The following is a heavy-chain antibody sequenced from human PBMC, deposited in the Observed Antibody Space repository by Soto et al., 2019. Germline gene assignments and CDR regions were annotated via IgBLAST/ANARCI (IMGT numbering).Heavy chain of an antibody. CDR3: ARYNAASGTYYFDY. CDR1: GDSVSSRFW. V-gene: IGHV4-4*02. J-gene: IGHJ4*02. Sequence: QVELQESGPGLVKPSGTLSLTCAVSGDSVSSRFWWSWVRQSPGKGLEWIGEIYHSGSANYNPSLKSRVTMSVDNSKNQGSLKLNSVTAADTAVYYCARYNAASGTYYFDYWGQGTLVTVSS. D-gene: IGHD6-13*01. CDR2: IYHSGSA.